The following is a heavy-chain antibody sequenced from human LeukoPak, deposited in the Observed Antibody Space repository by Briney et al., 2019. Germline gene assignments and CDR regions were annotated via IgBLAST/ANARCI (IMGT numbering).Heavy chain of an antibody. CDR1: GYTCTGHY. V-gene: IGHV1-2*06. CDR3: ARAGSGWQGGFDY. D-gene: IGHD6-19*01. Sequence: ASVKVSCRASGYTCTGHYMHWVRQAPGQGLEWMGRINPNSGGTNYAQKFQGRVTMTRDTSISTAYMELSRLRSDDTAVYYCARAGSGWQGGFDYWGQGTLVTVSS. CDR2: INPNSGGT. J-gene: IGHJ4*02.